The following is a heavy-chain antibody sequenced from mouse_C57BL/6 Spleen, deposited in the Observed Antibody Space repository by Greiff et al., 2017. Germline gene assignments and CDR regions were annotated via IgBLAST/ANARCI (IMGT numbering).Heavy chain of an antibody. J-gene: IGHJ3*01. D-gene: IGHD2-4*01. V-gene: IGHV1-61*01. CDR2: IYPSDSET. CDR1: GYTFTSYW. CDR3: ARRIYYDYDGAWFAY. Sequence: QVQLQQPGAELVRPGSSVKLSCKASGYTFTSYWMAWVKQRPGQGLEWIGNIYPSDSETHYNQKFKDKATLTVDKSSSTAYMQLSSLTSEDSAVYYCARRIYYDYDGAWFAYWGKGTLVTVSA.